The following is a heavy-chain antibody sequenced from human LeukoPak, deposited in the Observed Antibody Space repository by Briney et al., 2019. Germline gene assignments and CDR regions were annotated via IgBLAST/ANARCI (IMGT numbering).Heavy chain of an antibody. Sequence: SETLSLTCIVSGGSISSSSHNWSWIRQPPGKGLEWIGEINHRGSTNYNPSLKSRVTISVDTSKNQFSLKLSSVTAADTAVYYCARGRIGWIQLYYWFDPWGQGTLVTVSS. CDR2: INHRGST. V-gene: IGHV4-39*07. CDR3: ARGRIGWIQLYYWFDP. J-gene: IGHJ5*02. D-gene: IGHD5-18*01. CDR1: GGSISSSSHN.